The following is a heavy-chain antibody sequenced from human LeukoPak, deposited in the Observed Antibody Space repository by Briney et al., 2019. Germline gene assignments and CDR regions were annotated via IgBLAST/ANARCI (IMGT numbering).Heavy chain of an antibody. J-gene: IGHJ6*02. D-gene: IGHD4-17*01. Sequence: PGRSLRLSCAASGFTFSSYGMHWVRQAPGKGLEWVAVIWYDGSNKYYADSVKGRFTISRDNSKNTLYLQMNSLRAEDTAVYYCAKDTPVTTGYYYYGMDVWGQGTTVTVSS. CDR3: AKDTPVTTGYYYYGMDV. CDR2: IWYDGSNK. V-gene: IGHV3-33*06. CDR1: GFTFSSYG.